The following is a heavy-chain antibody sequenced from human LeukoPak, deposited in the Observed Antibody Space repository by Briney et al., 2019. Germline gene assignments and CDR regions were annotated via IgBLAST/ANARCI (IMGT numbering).Heavy chain of an antibody. CDR3: GRGGYYGSGSYRTFDS. V-gene: IGHV4-31*03. Sequence: SQTLSLTCTVSGDSISSGGFYWSWIRQHPGKGLEWIGYIYYSGSTYYNPSLKSRVTISVDRSKIQFSLKLSSVTAADTAVYYCGRGGYYGSGSYRTFDSWGQGTLVTVSS. CDR1: GDSISSGGFY. J-gene: IGHJ4*02. D-gene: IGHD3-10*01. CDR2: IYYSGST.